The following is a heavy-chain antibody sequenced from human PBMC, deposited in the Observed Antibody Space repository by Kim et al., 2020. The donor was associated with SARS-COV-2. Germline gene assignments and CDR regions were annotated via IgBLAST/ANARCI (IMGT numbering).Heavy chain of an antibody. V-gene: IGHV3-23*01. Sequence: KGRFTISRDNSKNTLYLQMNSLRAEDTAVYYCAKVALGSSTSIRGFRAGYWGQGTLVTVSS. D-gene: IGHD2-2*01. J-gene: IGHJ4*02. CDR3: AKVALGSSTSIRGFRAGY.